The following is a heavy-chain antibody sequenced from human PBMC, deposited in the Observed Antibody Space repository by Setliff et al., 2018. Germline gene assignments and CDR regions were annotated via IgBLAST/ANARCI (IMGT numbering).Heavy chain of an antibody. CDR3: ARRRYYYDSSGYRWGGFYFDY. CDR2: IIPNSGGT. Sequence: ASVKVSCKASGGTFSSYAISWVRQAPGQGLEWMGGIIPNSGGTNYAQKFQGWVTMTRDTSISTAYMELSRLRSDDTAVYYCARRRYYYDSSGYRWGGFYFDYWGQGTLVTVSS. CDR1: GGTFSSYA. D-gene: IGHD3-22*01. V-gene: IGHV1-2*04. J-gene: IGHJ4*02.